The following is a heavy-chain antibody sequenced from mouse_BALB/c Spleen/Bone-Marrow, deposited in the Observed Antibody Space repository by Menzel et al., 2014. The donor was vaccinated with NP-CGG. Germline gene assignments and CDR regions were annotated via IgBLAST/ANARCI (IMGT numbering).Heavy chain of an antibody. D-gene: IGHD2-1*01. CDR3: ARRGNYGNASDY. CDR2: IYPGDGDT. V-gene: IGHV1-87*01. J-gene: IGHJ4*01. Sequence: QVQLQQSGAELARPGASVKLSCKASGYTFTSYWMQWVKQRPGQGLEWIGAIYPGDGDTRYTQKFKGKATLTADKSSSTAYMQLSSLASEYSAVYYCARRGNYGNASDYWGQGTSVTVSS. CDR1: GYTFTSYW.